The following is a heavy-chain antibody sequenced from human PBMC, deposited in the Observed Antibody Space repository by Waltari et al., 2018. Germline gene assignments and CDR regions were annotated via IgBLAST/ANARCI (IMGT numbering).Heavy chain of an antibody. J-gene: IGHJ4*02. D-gene: IGHD3-3*01. CDR3: ARSDLYYDFWSASYFDY. V-gene: IGHV4-30-4*08. Sequence: QVQLQESGPGLVKPSQTLSLTCTVSGGSISSGDYYWSWIRQPPGKGLEWIGYIYYSGSTYYYPSLKSRVTISVDTSKNQFSLKLSSVTAADTAVYYCARSDLYYDFWSASYFDYWGQGTLVTVSS. CDR1: GGSISSGDYY. CDR2: IYYSGST.